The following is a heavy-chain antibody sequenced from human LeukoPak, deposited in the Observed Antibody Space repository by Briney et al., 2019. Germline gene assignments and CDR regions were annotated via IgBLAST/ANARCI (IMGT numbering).Heavy chain of an antibody. Sequence: AGGSLRLSCAASGFSFSSYSMNWVRQAPGKGLERVSFISSSSSIIYYADSVKGRFTISRDNARNSLYLQMNSLRAEDTALYYCAKELESWEIFEYWGQGTLVTVSS. D-gene: IGHD1-26*01. J-gene: IGHJ4*02. CDR1: GFSFSSYS. CDR2: ISSSSSII. V-gene: IGHV3-21*04. CDR3: AKELESWEIFEY.